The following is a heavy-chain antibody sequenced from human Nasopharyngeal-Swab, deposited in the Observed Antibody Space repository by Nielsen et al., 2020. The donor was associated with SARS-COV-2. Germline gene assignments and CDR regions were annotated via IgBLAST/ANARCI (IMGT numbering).Heavy chain of an antibody. V-gene: IGHV3-53*01. CDR3: TTDSSGYCSGGSCYLGYYYYALDV. D-gene: IGHD2-15*01. CDR2: IYSGGST. J-gene: IGHJ6*02. Sequence: VRQAPGKGLEWVSVIYSGGSTYYADSVKGRFTISRDDSENTLYLQMNSLKTEDTAVYYCTTDSSGYCSGGSCYLGYYYYALDVWGQGTTVTVSS.